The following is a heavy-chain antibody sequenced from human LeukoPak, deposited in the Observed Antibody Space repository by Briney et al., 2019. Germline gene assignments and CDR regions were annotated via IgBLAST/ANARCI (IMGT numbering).Heavy chain of an antibody. Sequence: PSETLSLTCTVSGGSISSYYWSWIRQPPGKGLEWIGYIYYSGSTNYNPSLKSRVTISVDTSKNQFSLKLSSVTAADTAVYYCARDRELWSRVDSHAFDIWGQGTMVTVSS. CDR1: GGSISSYY. J-gene: IGHJ3*02. CDR3: ARDRELWSRVDSHAFDI. D-gene: IGHD3-10*01. V-gene: IGHV4-59*01. CDR2: IYYSGST.